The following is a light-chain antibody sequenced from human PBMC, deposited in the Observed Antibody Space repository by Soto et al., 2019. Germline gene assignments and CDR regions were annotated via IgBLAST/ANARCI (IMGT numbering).Light chain of an antibody. J-gene: IGKJ5*01. Sequence: DVQLTQSSSSLSASVGDRVIITCQASHSIANSLNWFQQKPGKAPELLISDSSHLEARVPSRFSGSRSGTDFTLTISNLQPEDFATYYCQQYEDLPLTFGGGTRLEIK. CDR3: QQYEDLPLT. CDR2: DSS. V-gene: IGKV1-33*01. CDR1: HSIANS.